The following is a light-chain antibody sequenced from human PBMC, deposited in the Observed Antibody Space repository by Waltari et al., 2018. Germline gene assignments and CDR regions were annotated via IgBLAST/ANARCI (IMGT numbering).Light chain of an antibody. V-gene: IGKV4-1*01. CDR1: QSVLYSSNNKNY. CDR2: WAS. Sequence: DIVMTQSPESLAVSLGERATINCKSSQSVLYSSNNKNYLAWYQQKPGQPPKLLIYWASTRESVVPDRFSGSGSVTYFTLIISSLQAEDVAVYYCQQYYRTPLTFGGGTKVEIK. CDR3: QQYYRTPLT. J-gene: IGKJ4*01.